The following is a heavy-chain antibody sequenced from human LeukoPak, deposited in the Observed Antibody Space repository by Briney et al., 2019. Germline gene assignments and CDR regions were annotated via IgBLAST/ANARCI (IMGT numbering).Heavy chain of an antibody. CDR3: ATPDYGGGGHHRQFAY. CDR1: VCTFSNHA. Sequence: GSSVTVSFKSSVCTFSNHAITWLRPAPGQGFEWMGGVIPILLTPRYAQKFQDRVTIAVDEATTTVYFDLNSLTSEDTGVYYCATPDYGGGGHHRQFAYWGQGTLITVSS. J-gene: IGHJ4*02. D-gene: IGHD4/OR15-4a*01. CDR2: VIPILLTP. V-gene: IGHV1-69*01.